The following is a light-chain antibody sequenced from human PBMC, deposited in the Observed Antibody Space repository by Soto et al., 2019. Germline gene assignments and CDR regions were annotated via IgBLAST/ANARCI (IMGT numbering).Light chain of an antibody. CDR2: DAS. CDR3: QQRSNWHPIT. Sequence: ETLLTQSPATLSLSPGERATLSCRASQSISSYLAWYQQKPGQAPRLIIYDASNRANGIPARFSGSGAGTEFTLTISSLEPEDFAAYYCQQRSNWHPITFGQGTRLEIK. CDR1: QSISSY. J-gene: IGKJ5*01. V-gene: IGKV3-11*01.